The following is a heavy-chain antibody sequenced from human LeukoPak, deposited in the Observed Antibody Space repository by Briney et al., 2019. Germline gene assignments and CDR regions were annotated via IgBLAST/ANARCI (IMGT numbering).Heavy chain of an antibody. CDR3: ARSDRSGYYDKYYFDY. V-gene: IGHV1-8*01. CDR2: MNPNSGNT. CDR1: GYTFTSYD. J-gene: IGHJ4*02. Sequence: ASVKVSCKASGYTFTSYDINWVRQATGQGLEWMGWMNPNSGNTGYAQKFQGRVTMTRDTSISTAYMELSRLRSDDTAVYYCARSDRSGYYDKYYFDYWGQGTLVTVSS. D-gene: IGHD3-22*01.